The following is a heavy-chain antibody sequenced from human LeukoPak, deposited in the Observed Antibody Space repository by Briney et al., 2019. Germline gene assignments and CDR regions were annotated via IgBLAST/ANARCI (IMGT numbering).Heavy chain of an antibody. V-gene: IGHV3-53*01. J-gene: IGHJ4*02. CDR1: GFSVSSIY. D-gene: IGHD1-26*01. Sequence: GGSLRLSCAASGFSVSSIYMSWVRQAPGRGLEWVSLIYSGGSTYYADSVKGRFTISRDNSKNTLYLQMNSLRAEDTAVYYCARVGSGSYYVDYWGQGTLVTVSS. CDR2: IYSGGST. CDR3: ARVGSGSYYVDY.